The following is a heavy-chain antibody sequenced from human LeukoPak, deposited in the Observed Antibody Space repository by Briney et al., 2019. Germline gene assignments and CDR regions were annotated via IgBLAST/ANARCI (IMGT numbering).Heavy chain of an antibody. V-gene: IGHV3-23*01. CDR1: GVTLSSFA. CDR3: AKPRTTGLGWAQFDY. D-gene: IGHD2-8*02. J-gene: IGHJ4*02. CDR2: FDGNGPNT. Sequence: GGSLRLSCAASGVTLSSFAMSWARQAPGKGLEWVSGFDGNGPNTYYADSVKGRWTISRDNSRNTLYLEMNSLRPEDTAIYYCAKPRTTGLGWAQFDYWGQGSLVTVSS.